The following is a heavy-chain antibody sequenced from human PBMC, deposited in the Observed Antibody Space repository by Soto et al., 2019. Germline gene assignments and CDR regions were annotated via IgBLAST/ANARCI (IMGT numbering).Heavy chain of an antibody. CDR3: AKDRVAYCGGDCYSGFDY. Sequence: VGSLSLSCAASGFTFSSYAMSWVRQAPGKGLEWVSAISGSGGSTYYADSVKGRFTISRDNSKNTLYLQMNSLRAEDTAVYYCAKDRVAYCGGDCYSGFDYWGQGTLVTVSS. V-gene: IGHV3-23*01. CDR2: ISGSGGST. CDR1: GFTFSSYA. J-gene: IGHJ4*02. D-gene: IGHD2-21*02.